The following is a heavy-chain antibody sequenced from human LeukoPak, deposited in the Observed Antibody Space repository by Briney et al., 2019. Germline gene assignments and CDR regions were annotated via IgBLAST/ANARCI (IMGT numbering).Heavy chain of an antibody. CDR3: AREHDSRGSSHALDY. D-gene: IGHD2-15*01. CDR2: ISAYNGNT. V-gene: IGHV1-18*01. Sequence: ASVKLSCKASGYTFTSYGISWVRQAPGQGLEWMGWISAYNGNTNYAQKLQGRVTMTTDTSTSTAYMELRSLRSDDTAVYYCAREHDSRGSSHALDYWGQGTLVTVSS. J-gene: IGHJ4*02. CDR1: GYTFTSYG.